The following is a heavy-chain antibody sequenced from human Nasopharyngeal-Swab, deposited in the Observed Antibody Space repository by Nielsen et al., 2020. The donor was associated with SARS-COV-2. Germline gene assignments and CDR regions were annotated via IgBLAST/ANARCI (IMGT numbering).Heavy chain of an antibody. CDR3: ARANGVRGVIVDYYYYMDV. J-gene: IGHJ6*03. CDR2: IYYSGST. Sequence: LRLSCTVSGGSTSSGGYYWSWIRQHPGKGLEWIGYIYYSGSTYYNPSLKSRVTISVDTSKNQFSPKLSSVTAADTAVYYCARANGVRGVIVDYYYYMDVWGKGTTVTVSS. V-gene: IGHV4-31*03. CDR1: GGSTSSGGYY. D-gene: IGHD3-10*01.